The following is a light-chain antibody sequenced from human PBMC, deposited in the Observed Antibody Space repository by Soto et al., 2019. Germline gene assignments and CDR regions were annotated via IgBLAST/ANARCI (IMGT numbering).Light chain of an antibody. CDR3: SSYAGSSNLGV. CDR2: EVS. J-gene: IGLJ2*01. V-gene: IGLV2-8*01. Sequence: QSALTQPPSASGSPGQSVTISCTGTSSDVGGYNYVSWYQQHPGRAPKLMIYEVSKRPSGVPDRFSGSKSGNTASLTVSGLQPGDEADYYCSSYAGSSNLGVFGGGTQLTVL. CDR1: SSDVGGYNY.